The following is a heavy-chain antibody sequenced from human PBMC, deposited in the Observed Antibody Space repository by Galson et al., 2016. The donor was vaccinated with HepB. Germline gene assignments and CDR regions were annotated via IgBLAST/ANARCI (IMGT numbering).Heavy chain of an antibody. D-gene: IGHD6-19*01. CDR2: IYYSGNT. V-gene: IGHV4-59*01. CDR1: GGSIHNYY. Sequence: SETLSLTCSVSGGSIHNYYWTWIRQSPGKGLEWIGNIYYSGNTNYNPSLKSQVTISLDTSKNQFSLKLSSVAAAGTAVHYCARGSNLSNSGWFTVALDYWGQGTLVTVSS. CDR3: ARGSNLSNSGWFTVALDY. J-gene: IGHJ4*02.